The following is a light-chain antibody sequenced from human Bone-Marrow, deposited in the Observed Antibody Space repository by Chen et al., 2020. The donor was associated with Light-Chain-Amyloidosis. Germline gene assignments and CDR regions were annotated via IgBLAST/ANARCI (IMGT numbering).Light chain of an antibody. CDR1: DLPTKY. V-gene: IGLV3-25*03. J-gene: IGLJ2*01. Sequence: SYGLTQPPSVSVSPGQTARITCSGDDLPTKYAYWYQQKPGQAPVLVIHRDTERPSGISERFSGSSSGTTATLTISGVQAEDEADYHCQSADSCGTYEVIFGGGTKLTVL. CDR2: RDT. CDR3: QSADSCGTYEVI.